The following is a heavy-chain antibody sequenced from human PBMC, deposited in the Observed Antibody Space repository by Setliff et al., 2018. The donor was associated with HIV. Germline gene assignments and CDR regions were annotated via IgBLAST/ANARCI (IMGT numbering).Heavy chain of an antibody. CDR2: IYSTGST. CDR1: GPSINIHY. D-gene: IGHD4-17*01. V-gene: IGHV4-59*11. Sequence: PSETLSLTCTVFGPSINIHYWSWIRQSPGKAFEWIGYIYSTGSTNYNPSLQSRVTIPMVASRNLFSLKVTSATSADRSVYYCAKCAGFYGDYTFDHWGQGRQVTVSS. J-gene: IGHJ4*02. CDR3: AKCAGFYGDYTFDH.